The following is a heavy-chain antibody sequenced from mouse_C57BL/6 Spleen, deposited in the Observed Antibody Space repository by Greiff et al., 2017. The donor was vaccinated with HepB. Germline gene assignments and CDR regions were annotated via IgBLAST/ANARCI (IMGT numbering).Heavy chain of an antibody. Sequence: QVTLKESGPGILQPSQTLSLTCSFSGFSLSTFGMGVGWIRQPSGKGLEWLAHIWWDDDKYYNPALKSRLTISKDTSKNQVFLKIANVDTADTATYYCARPRYYRAYYAMDYWGQGTSVTVSS. D-gene: IGHD2-14*01. CDR3: ARPRYYRAYYAMDY. CDR1: GFSLSTFGMG. V-gene: IGHV8-8*01. J-gene: IGHJ4*01. CDR2: IWWDDDK.